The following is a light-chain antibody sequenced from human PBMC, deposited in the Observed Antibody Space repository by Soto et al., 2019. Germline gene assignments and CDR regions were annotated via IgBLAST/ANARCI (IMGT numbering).Light chain of an antibody. CDR2: EVS. CDR1: SSDVGAHNF. J-gene: IGLJ1*01. CDR3: SSYAGSNNYV. V-gene: IGLV2-8*01. Sequence: QCALNRPPSASGSPGGSVTISCTGTSSDVGAHNFVSWHQQHPGKAPKLMVYEVSKRPSGVPDRFSGSRSGNTASLTVSGLQAEDEADYYCSSYAGSNNYVFGTG.